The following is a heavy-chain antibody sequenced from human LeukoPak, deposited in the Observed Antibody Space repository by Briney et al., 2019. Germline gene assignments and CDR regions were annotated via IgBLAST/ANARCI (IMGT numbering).Heavy chain of an antibody. CDR2: IIPIFGTA. D-gene: IGHD6-13*01. Sequence: ASVKVSCKAPGGTFSCYAISWVRQAPGQGLEWMGGIIPIFGTANYAQKFQGRVTITADESTSTAYMGLSSLRSEDTAVYYCARVGAGIAAAGSFRYWGQGTLVTVSS. V-gene: IGHV1-69*13. CDR3: ARVGAGIAAAGSFRY. J-gene: IGHJ4*02. CDR1: GGTFSCYA.